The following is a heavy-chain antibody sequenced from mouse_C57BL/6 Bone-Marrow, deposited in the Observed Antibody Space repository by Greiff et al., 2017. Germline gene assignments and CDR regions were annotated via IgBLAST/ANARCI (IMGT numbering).Heavy chain of an antibody. D-gene: IGHD2-3*01. Sequence: KLVESGGDLVKPGGSLKLSCAASGFTFSSYGMSWVRQTPDKRLEWVATISSGGSYTYYPDSVKGRFTISRDNAKNTLYLQMSSLKSEDTAMYYCARHDGNYEFAYWGQGTLVTVSA. V-gene: IGHV5-6*02. CDR1: GFTFSSYG. J-gene: IGHJ3*01. CDR2: ISSGGSYT. CDR3: ARHDGNYEFAY.